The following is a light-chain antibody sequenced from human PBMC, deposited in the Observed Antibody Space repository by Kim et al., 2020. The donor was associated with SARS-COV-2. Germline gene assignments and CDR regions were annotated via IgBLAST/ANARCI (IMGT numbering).Light chain of an antibody. V-gene: IGLV1-51*01. CDR3: GTWDTRLGIVI. CDR1: NSNIGNNY. J-gene: IGLJ2*01. Sequence: GQKVTVSCSGNNSNIGNNYVSWFQQLPGTAPKLLIYDDTKRPSRIPDRFSGSKSGTSATLGITGLQTGDEADYYCGTWDTRLGIVIFGGGTQLTVL. CDR2: DDT.